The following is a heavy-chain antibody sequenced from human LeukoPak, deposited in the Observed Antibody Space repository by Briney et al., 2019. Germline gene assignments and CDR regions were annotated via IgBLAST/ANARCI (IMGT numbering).Heavy chain of an antibody. Sequence: SVTVSCKASGGTFSSYAISWVRQAPGQGLEWMGGIIPIFGTANYAQKFQGRVTITADESTSTAYMELSSLRSEDTAVYCCAREGGYNSSEQYYFDYWGQGTLVTVSS. CDR3: AREGGYNSSEQYYFDY. CDR1: GGTFSSYA. D-gene: IGHD5-24*01. CDR2: IIPIFGTA. J-gene: IGHJ4*02. V-gene: IGHV1-69*13.